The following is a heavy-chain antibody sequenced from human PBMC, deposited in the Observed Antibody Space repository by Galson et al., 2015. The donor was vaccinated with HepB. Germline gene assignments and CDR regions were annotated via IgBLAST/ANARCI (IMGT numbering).Heavy chain of an antibody. CDR2: TKEDESEK. V-gene: IGHV3-7*05. Sequence: SLRLSCAAAGFTFSGYWMTWVRQAPGKGLEWVANTKEDESEKYYVDSVKGRFTISRANTKKSLYVQMDSLRAEDTAVYFCARLKISYFENNGYHFDYWGQAILVTVSS. D-gene: IGHD3-22*01. CDR3: ARLKISYFENNGYHFDY. J-gene: IGHJ4*02. CDR1: GFTFSGYW.